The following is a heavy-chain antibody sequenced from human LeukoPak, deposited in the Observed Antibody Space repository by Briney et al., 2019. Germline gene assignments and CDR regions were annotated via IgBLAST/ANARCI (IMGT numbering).Heavy chain of an antibody. V-gene: IGHV5-51*01. CDR3: ARQRSKLTRYAFDI. D-gene: IGHD5-24*01. CDR1: GYSFTSYW. J-gene: IGHJ3*02. Sequence: GESLKISCKGSGYSFTSYWIGWVRQMPGKGLGWMGIIYPGDSDTRYSPSFQGQVTIPADKSISTAYLQWSSLKASDTAMYYCARQRSKLTRYAFDIWGQGTMVTVSS. CDR2: IYPGDSDT.